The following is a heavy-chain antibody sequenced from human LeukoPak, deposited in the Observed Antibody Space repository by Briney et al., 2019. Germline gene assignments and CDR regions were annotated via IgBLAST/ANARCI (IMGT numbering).Heavy chain of an antibody. CDR1: GGSISSYY. J-gene: IGHJ4*02. CDR2: IYYSGST. CDR3: ARHRATGITMVRGVPSPLDY. Sequence: SETLSLTCTVSGGSISSYYWSWIRQPPGKGLEWIGYIYYSGSTNYNPSLKSRVTISVDTSKNQFSLKLSSVTAADTAVYYRARHRATGITMVRGVPSPLDYWGQGTLVTVSS. V-gene: IGHV4-59*08. D-gene: IGHD3-10*01.